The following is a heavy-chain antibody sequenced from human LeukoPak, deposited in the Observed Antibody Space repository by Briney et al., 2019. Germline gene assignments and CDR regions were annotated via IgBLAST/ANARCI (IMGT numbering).Heavy chain of an antibody. J-gene: IGHJ4*02. Sequence: SETLSLTCAVYGGSFSSYYWGWIRQPPGKGLEWIGSIYYSGSTYYNPSLKSRVTISVDTSKNQFSLKLSSVTAADTAVYYCARRGIAVAGTQTFDYWGQGTLVTVSS. V-gene: IGHV4-39*01. CDR3: ARRGIAVAGTQTFDY. CDR1: GGSFSSYY. D-gene: IGHD6-19*01. CDR2: IYYSGST.